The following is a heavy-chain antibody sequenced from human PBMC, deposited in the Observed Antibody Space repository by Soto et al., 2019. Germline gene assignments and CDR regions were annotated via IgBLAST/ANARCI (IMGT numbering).Heavy chain of an antibody. CDR3: AKATETSGGAFEI. V-gene: IGHV3-23*01. Sequence: GGSLRLSCAASGFTFGSYAMSWVRQAPGKGLEWVSAVSGSGAATYYADSVKGRFTISRDNSKNTLYLQMNSLRAEDTAFYYCAKATETSGGAFEIYGQGTMVTVSS. CDR1: GFTFGSYA. J-gene: IGHJ3*02. CDR2: VSGSGAAT. D-gene: IGHD1-1*01.